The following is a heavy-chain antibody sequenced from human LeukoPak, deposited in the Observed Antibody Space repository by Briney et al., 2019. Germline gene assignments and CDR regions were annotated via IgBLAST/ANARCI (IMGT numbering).Heavy chain of an antibody. D-gene: IGHD3-3*01. CDR1: GGSFSGYY. V-gene: IGHV4-34*01. J-gene: IGHJ4*02. Sequence: KPSETLSLTCAVYGGSFSGYYWSWIRQPPVKGLEWTGEINHSGSTNYNPSLKSRVTISVDTSKNQFSLKLSSVTAADTAVYYCARGPTTDYDFWSGYPYFFDYWGQGTLVTVSS. CDR3: ARGPTTDYDFWSGYPYFFDY. CDR2: INHSGST.